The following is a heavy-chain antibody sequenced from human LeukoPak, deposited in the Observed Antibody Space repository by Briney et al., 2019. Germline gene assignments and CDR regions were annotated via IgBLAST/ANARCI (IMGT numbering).Heavy chain of an antibody. J-gene: IGHJ4*02. V-gene: IGHV3-33*01. Sequence: GGSLRLSCAASGFTFSSYGMHWVRQAPGKGLEWVAVIWYDGSNKYYADSVKGRFTISRDNSKNTLYPQMNSLRAEDTAVYYCARVLAVTTEFDYWGQGTLVTVSS. CDR2: IWYDGSNK. CDR3: ARVLAVTTEFDY. CDR1: GFTFSSYG. D-gene: IGHD4-17*01.